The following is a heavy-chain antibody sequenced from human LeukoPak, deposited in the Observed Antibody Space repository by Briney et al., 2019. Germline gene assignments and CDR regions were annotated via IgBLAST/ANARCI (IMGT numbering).Heavy chain of an antibody. CDR2: IYHSGST. CDR3: ARWDSGEWFHAAFDI. D-gene: IGHD3-3*01. J-gene: IGHJ3*02. CDR1: GYSISIGYY. V-gene: IGHV4-38-2*01. Sequence: SETLSLTCGVSGYSISIGYYWGWIRQPPGKGLEWIGSIYHSGSTYYNPSLKSRVTISVDTSKNQFSLKLRSVTAADTALYYCARWDSGEWFHAAFDIWGQGTRVTVSS.